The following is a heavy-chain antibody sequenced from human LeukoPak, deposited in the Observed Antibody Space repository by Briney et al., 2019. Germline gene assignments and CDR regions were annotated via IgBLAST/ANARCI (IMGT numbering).Heavy chain of an antibody. Sequence: GGSLRLSCAASGFIFSSYWMSWVRQAPGKGLEWVANIKQDGSEKYYVDSVKGRFTISRDNAKNSLYLQMNSLRAEDTAVYYCARVGSGTSCPFDNWGQGTLVTVSS. CDR3: ARVGSGTSCPFDN. J-gene: IGHJ4*02. V-gene: IGHV3-7*01. CDR1: GFIFSSYW. D-gene: IGHD2-2*01. CDR2: IKQDGSEK.